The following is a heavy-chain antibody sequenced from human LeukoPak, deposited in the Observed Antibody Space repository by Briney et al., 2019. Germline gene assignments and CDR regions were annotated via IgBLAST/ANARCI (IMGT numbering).Heavy chain of an antibody. CDR2: IIPIFGTA. V-gene: IGHV1-69*13. CDR3: AGDCSSTSCYGY. D-gene: IGHD2-2*01. Sequence: SVKVSCKASGYSFTGYYIHWVRQAPGQGLEWMGGIIPIFGTANYAQKFQGRVTITADESTSTAYMELSSLRSEDTAVYYCAGDCSSTSCYGYWGQGTLVTVSS. J-gene: IGHJ4*02. CDR1: GYSFTGYY.